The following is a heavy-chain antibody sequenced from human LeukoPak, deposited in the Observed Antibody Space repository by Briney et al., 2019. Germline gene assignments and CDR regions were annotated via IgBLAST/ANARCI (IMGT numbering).Heavy chain of an antibody. Sequence: GGSLRLFCVASGFTFSIYAMHWVRQAPGKGLEYVSAISNHGGSTYYANSVKGRFTISRDNSKNTLSLQMGSLRAEDKAVYYCARGDSGSHLDYWGQGSLVTVSS. J-gene: IGHJ4*02. CDR1: GFTFSIYA. CDR3: ARGDSGSHLDY. CDR2: ISNHGGST. D-gene: IGHD1-26*01. V-gene: IGHV3-64*01.